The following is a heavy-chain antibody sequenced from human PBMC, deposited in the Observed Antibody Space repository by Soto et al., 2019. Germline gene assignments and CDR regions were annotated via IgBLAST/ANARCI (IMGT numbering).Heavy chain of an antibody. CDR3: ARAPHGDYSPTPQKNYYYYGMDV. CDR2: IIPIFGTA. V-gene: IGHV1-69*13. D-gene: IGHD4-17*01. J-gene: IGHJ6*02. CDR1: GGTFSSYA. Sequence: SVKVSCKASGGTFSSYAISWVRQAPEQGLEWMGGIIPIFGTANYAQKFQGRVTITADESTSTAYMELSSLRSEDTAVYYCARAPHGDYSPTPQKNYYYYGMDVWGQGTTVTVSS.